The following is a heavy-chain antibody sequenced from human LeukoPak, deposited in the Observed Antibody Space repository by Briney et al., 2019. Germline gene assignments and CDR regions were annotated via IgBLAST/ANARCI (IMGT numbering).Heavy chain of an antibody. Sequence: GGSLRLSCAASGFTFSSSSMNWVRQAPEKGLEWVSYISTSGGTIYYADSVKGRFTISRDNAKNSLYLQMDSLRAEDTALYYCARKLWHRNDCWGQGTLVTVSS. CDR1: GFTFSSSS. CDR2: ISTSGGTI. D-gene: IGHD3-16*01. CDR3: ARKLWHRNDC. J-gene: IGHJ4*02. V-gene: IGHV3-48*01.